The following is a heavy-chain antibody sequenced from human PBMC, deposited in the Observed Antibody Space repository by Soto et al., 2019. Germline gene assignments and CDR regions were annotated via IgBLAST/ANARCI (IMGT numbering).Heavy chain of an antibody. CDR3: ARHHDSTGSYLGMDV. D-gene: IGHD5-18*01. Sequence: PGESLTISSKGSGYSFTSYWINWVRQMPGKGLEWMGIIYPGDSDTRYSPSFQGQVTISADKSISTAYLQWRRLKASDTAMYYCARHHDSTGSYLGMDVWGQGTTVTGSS. J-gene: IGHJ6*02. V-gene: IGHV5-51*01. CDR1: GYSFTSYW. CDR2: IYPGDSDT.